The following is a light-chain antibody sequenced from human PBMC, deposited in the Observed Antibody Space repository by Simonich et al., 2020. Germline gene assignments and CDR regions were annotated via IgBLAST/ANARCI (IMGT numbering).Light chain of an antibody. CDR3: QQFNSYPLT. J-gene: IGKJ4*01. Sequence: AIQLTQSPFSLSAAVGNRLPITCRASQGISSALAWYQQKPGKSPKLLIYAASSVESGVPSRFNGRRSGTDFTLTISSLQPEDFATYYCQQFNSYPLTFGGGTTVEIK. CDR2: AAS. V-gene: IGKV1-13*02. CDR1: QGISSA.